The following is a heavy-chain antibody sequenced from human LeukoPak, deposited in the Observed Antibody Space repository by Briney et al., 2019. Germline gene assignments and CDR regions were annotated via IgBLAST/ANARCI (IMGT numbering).Heavy chain of an antibody. J-gene: IGHJ6*02. CDR1: GFTFSSYG. D-gene: IGHD2/OR15-2a*01. CDR2: ISTDGSST. CDR3: ASYLTSIPSGMDV. V-gene: IGHV3-74*01. Sequence: PGGSLRLSCAASGFTFSSYGMHWLRQAPGKGPVWVSRISTDGSSTSYADSVKGRFTISRDNGKNTLYLQLNSLRAEDTAVYYCASYLTSIPSGMDVWGQGTTVTVSS.